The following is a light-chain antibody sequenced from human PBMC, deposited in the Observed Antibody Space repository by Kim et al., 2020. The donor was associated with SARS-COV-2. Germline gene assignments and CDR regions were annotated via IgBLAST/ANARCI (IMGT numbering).Light chain of an antibody. CDR2: GAS. J-gene: IGKJ2*01. CDR3: QQAHTFPYT. V-gene: IGKV1-12*01. CDR1: QGIRTW. Sequence: SASVGYAVSITCRASQGIRTWLAWYQQKPGKAPKLLISGASTLQSGIPSRFSGSGSGTDFTLTISSLQPEDFATYYCQQAHTFPYTFGQGTKLEI.